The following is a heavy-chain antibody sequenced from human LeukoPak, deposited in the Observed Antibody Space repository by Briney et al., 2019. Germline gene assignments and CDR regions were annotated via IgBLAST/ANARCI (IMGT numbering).Heavy chain of an antibody. Sequence: GGSLRLSCAASGFTFSNYCMHWVRQAPGKGLVWVSRINSDGSSTTSADSVKGRFTISGDNAKNTLYLQMNSLRAEDTAVYYCAKGGATVIDYWGQGTLVTVSS. V-gene: IGHV3-74*01. CDR2: INSDGSST. CDR1: GFTFSNYC. CDR3: AKGGATVIDY. D-gene: IGHD4-17*01. J-gene: IGHJ4*02.